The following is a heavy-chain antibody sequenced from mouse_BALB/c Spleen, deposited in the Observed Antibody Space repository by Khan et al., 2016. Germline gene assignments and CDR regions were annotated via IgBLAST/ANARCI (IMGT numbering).Heavy chain of an antibody. D-gene: IGHD1-1*01. CDR3: ARDRGYGSPFAY. V-gene: IGHV5-9-4*01. CDR1: GFTFSSYA. Sequence: EVELVESGGGLVKPGGSLKLSCAASGFTFSSYAMSWVRQSPEKRLEWVAEISSGGSYTYYPDTVPGRFTISRDNAKNTLYLEMSGLSAEDTAMYYCARDRGYGSPFAYWGQGTLVTVSA. CDR2: ISSGGSYT. J-gene: IGHJ3*01.